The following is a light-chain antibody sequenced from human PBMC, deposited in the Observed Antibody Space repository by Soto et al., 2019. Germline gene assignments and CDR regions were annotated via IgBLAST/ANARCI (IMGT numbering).Light chain of an antibody. J-gene: IGKJ4*01. CDR1: QSVSSSY. CDR2: GAS. Sequence: EIVLTQSPGTLSLSPGERATLSYRASQSVSSSYLAWYQQKPGQAPRLLIYGASSRATGIPDRFSGSGSGTDFTLTISRLEPKDFAVYYCQQYGSSPHTFGGGTKVEIK. CDR3: QQYGSSPHT. V-gene: IGKV3-20*01.